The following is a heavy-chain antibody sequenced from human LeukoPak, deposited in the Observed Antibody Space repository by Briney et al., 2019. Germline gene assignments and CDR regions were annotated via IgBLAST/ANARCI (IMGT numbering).Heavy chain of an antibody. Sequence: GASVKVSCKASGYTFTSYYMHWVRQAPGQGLEWMGGIIPIFGTANYAQKFQGRVTITADESTSTAYMELSSLRSEDTAVYYCARGRPSYCGGDCYLTWGQGTLVTVSS. CDR2: IIPIFGTA. CDR3: ARGRPSYCGGDCYLT. CDR1: GYTFTSYY. J-gene: IGHJ4*02. D-gene: IGHD2-21*02. V-gene: IGHV1-69*13.